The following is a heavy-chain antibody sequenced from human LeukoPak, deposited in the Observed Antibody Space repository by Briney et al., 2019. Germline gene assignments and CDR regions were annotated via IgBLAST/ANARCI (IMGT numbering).Heavy chain of an antibody. CDR2: ISGSGGST. V-gene: IGHV3-23*01. Sequence: PGGSLRLSCAASGFTFSSYAMSWARQAPGKGLEWVSAISGSGGSTYYADSVKGRFTISRDNSKNTLYLQMNSLRAEDTAVYYCAKDRSVVVTVIPYYWGQGTLVTVSS. J-gene: IGHJ4*02. D-gene: IGHD2-21*02. CDR3: AKDRSVVVTVIPYY. CDR1: GFTFSSYA.